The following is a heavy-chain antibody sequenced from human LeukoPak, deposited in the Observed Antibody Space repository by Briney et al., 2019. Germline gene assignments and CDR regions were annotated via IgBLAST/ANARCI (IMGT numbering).Heavy chain of an antibody. D-gene: IGHD3-22*01. CDR3: ARSSYYDTSGYYDY. CDR2: IYYTEST. J-gene: IGHJ4*02. V-gene: IGHV4-39*01. Sequence: SETLSLTCTVSGGSISSSSHYWGWVRQPPGKGLECIGFIYYTESTYSNPSLKSRVALSIDRTKNQFSLKLSSVAAADTAVYYCARSSYYDTSGYYDYWGQGALVTVSS. CDR1: GGSISSSSHY.